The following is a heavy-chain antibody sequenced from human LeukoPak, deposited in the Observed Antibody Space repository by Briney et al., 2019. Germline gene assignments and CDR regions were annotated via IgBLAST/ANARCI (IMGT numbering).Heavy chain of an antibody. CDR1: GFTFANYG. CDR3: AKDSRGYCSEGACYSIDY. CDR2: VSAYKDST. D-gene: IGHD2-8*01. J-gene: IGHJ4*02. V-gene: IGHV1-18*01. Sequence: ASVRVSCKTSGFTFANYGINWVRQAPGQGLEWMGWVSAYKDSTNFAQKFQGRVTMTTDTSTSIAYMELRSLTSDDTAVYFCAKDSRGYCSEGACYSIDYWGQGTLVTVAS.